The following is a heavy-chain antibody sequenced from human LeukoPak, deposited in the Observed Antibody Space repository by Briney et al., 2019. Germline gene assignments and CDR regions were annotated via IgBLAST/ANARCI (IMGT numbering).Heavy chain of an antibody. CDR3: ARGDYGDYVPRPDY. V-gene: IGHV4-34*01. CDR1: GGSFSGYY. D-gene: IGHD4-17*01. J-gene: IGHJ4*02. Sequence: PSETLSLTCAVYGGSFSGYYWSWIRQPPGKGLEWIGEINHSGSTNYNPSLKSRVTISVDTSKNQFSLKLSSVTAADTAVYYCARGDYGDYVPRPDYWGQGTLVTVSS. CDR2: INHSGST.